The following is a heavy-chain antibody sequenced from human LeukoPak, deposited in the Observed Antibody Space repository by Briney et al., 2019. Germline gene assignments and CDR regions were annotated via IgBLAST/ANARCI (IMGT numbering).Heavy chain of an antibody. J-gene: IGHJ5*02. CDR3: ARASTEYAVTDGFDT. Sequence: GGSLRLSCAASGFTFKDYTMNWVRQSPGKGLQWVSYVSFGSSYISYADSLKGRFTISRDDAKSSVYLEMTSLRTDNTAVYYCARASTEYAVTDGFDTWGPGTLVTVSS. CDR2: VSFGSSYI. D-gene: IGHD4-17*01. V-gene: IGHV3-21*06. CDR1: GFTFKDYT.